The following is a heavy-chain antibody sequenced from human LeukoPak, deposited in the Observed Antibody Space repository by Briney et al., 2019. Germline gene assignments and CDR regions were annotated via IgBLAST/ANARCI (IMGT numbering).Heavy chain of an antibody. D-gene: IGHD2-21*02. Sequence: SETLSLTCTVSGGSNSSYYWSWIRQPPGKGLEWIGYIYYSGSINYNPSLKSRVTISVDTSKNQFSLKLSSVTAADTAVYYCARDSCGGDCSFDYWGQGTLVTVSS. CDR3: ARDSCGGDCSFDY. V-gene: IGHV4-59*01. CDR1: GGSNSSYY. J-gene: IGHJ4*02. CDR2: IYYSGSI.